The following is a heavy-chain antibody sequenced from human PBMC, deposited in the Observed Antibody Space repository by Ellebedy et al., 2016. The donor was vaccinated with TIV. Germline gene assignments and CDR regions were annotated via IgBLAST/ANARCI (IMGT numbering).Heavy chain of an antibody. CDR2: ISYDESNK. CDR3: AKDRAAAGNYYGMDV. V-gene: IGHV3-30*18. D-gene: IGHD6-13*01. J-gene: IGHJ6*02. CDR1: GFTFSSYG. Sequence: GESLKISCAASGFTFSSYGMNWVRQAPGKGLEWVAVISYDESNKYYADSVKDRFTISRDNSKNTLYLQMNSLRAEDKAVYYCAKDRAAAGNYYGMDVWGQGTTVTVSS.